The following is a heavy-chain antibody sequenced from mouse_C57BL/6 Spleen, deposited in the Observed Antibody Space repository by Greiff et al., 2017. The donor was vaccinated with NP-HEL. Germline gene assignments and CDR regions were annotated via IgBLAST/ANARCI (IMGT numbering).Heavy chain of an antibody. J-gene: IGHJ2*01. CDR1: GYTFTSYW. Sequence: VQLQQPGAELVMPGASVKLSCKASGYTFTSYWMHWVKQRPGQGLEWIGEIDPSDSYTNYTQKLTGKSTLTVDKSSSTAYMQLSSLTSEDSAVYYCARSNWDDYFDFWGQGTTLTVSS. D-gene: IGHD4-1*01. V-gene: IGHV1-69*01. CDR2: IDPSDSYT. CDR3: ARSNWDDYFDF.